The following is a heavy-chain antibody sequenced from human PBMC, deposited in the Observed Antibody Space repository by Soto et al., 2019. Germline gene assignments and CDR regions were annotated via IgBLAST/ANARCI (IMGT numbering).Heavy chain of an antibody. V-gene: IGHV1-18*01. CDR2: ISAYNGNT. D-gene: IGHD3-22*01. Sequence: ASVKVSCKASGYTFTSYGFSWVRQAPGQGLEWMGWISAYNGNTNYAQRLQGRVTMTTDTSTSTAYMELRSLRSDDTAVYYCARNSSGYFSHFDNWDQGTLVTVSS. CDR3: ARNSSGYFSHFDN. CDR1: GYTFTSYG. J-gene: IGHJ4*02.